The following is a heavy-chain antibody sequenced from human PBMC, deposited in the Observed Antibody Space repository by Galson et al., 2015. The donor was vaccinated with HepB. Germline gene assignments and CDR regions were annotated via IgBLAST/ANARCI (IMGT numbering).Heavy chain of an antibody. CDR3: ARLYSGVDLTYPLFYFDH. Sequence: SETLSLTCIVSGGSISSDDYFWGWIRQPPGKGLEWIGHVDYNGDTYYNPSLKSRVIISVDTSKNQFSLKLSSVTVADTAVFHCARLYSGVDLTYPLFYFDHWGQGALVTVSS. D-gene: IGHD2-15*01. J-gene: IGHJ4*02. CDR1: GGSISSDDYF. V-gene: IGHV4-39*01. CDR2: VDYNGDT.